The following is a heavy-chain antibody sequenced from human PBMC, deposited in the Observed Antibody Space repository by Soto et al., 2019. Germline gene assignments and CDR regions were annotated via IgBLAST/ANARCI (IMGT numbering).Heavy chain of an antibody. CDR1: GGSFSGYY. V-gene: IGHV4-34*01. D-gene: IGHD3-10*01. J-gene: IGHJ6*03. CDR2: INHSGST. Sequence: SEALSLTCAASGGSFSGYYWSWIRQPPGKGLEWIGEINHSGSTNYNPSLKGRVTISVDTSKNQFALKLSSVAAADTAVYYCATLALWFGETYMDVWGKGITVTVCS. CDR3: ATLALWFGETYMDV.